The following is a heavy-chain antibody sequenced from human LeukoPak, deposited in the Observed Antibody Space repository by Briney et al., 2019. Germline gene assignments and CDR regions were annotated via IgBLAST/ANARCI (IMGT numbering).Heavy chain of an antibody. J-gene: IGHJ5*02. CDR1: GGSISSYY. CDR3: ARIRRDSSGYYYDWFDP. D-gene: IGHD3-22*01. Sequence: SETLSLTCTVSGGSISSYYWSWIRQPPGKGLEWIGYIYYSGSTNYNPSLKSRVTISVDTSKNQFSLKLSSVTAADTAVYYCARIRRDSSGYYYDWFDPWGQGTLVTVSS. V-gene: IGHV4-59*12. CDR2: IYYSGST.